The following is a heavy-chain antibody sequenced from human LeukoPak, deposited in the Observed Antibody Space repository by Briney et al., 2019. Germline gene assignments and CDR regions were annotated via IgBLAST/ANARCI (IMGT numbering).Heavy chain of an antibody. CDR1: GGTFSSYA. D-gene: IGHD3-3*01. CDR3: ARDRPHYDFWSGYYTPNWFDP. CDR2: IIPIFGTA. Sequence: SVKVSCKASGGTFSSYAISWVRQAPGQGLEWMGGIIPIFGTANYAQKFQGRVTITADESTSTAYMELSSLRSEDTAVYYCARDRPHYDFWSGYYTPNWFDPWGQGTLVTVSS. V-gene: IGHV1-69*13. J-gene: IGHJ5*02.